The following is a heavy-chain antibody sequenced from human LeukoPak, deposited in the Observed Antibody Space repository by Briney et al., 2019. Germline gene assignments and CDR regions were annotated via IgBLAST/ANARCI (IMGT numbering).Heavy chain of an antibody. D-gene: IGHD4-11*01. V-gene: IGHV4-39*01. CDR2: IYYSGST. CDR1: GGSVSSSSYY. J-gene: IGHJ5*02. Sequence: PSETLSLTCTVSGGSVSSSSYYWVWIRQPPGKGLEWIGSIYYSGSTYYNPSLKSRVTISVDTSKNQFSLKLSSVTAADTAVYYCARHDYSNYANWFDPWGQGTLVTASS. CDR3: ARHDYSNYANWFDP.